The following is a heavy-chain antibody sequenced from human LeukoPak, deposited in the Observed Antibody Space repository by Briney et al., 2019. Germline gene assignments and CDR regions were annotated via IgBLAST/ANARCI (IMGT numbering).Heavy chain of an antibody. CDR1: GGSISSSSYY. CDR2: IYYSGST. Sequence: MTSETLSLTCTVSGGSISSSSYYWGWIHQPPGKGLEWIGSIYYSGSTYYNPSLKSRVTISVDTSKDQFSLKLSSVTAADTAVYYCARHIAVAAYFDYWGQGTLVTVSS. D-gene: IGHD6-19*01. V-gene: IGHV4-39*01. CDR3: ARHIAVAAYFDY. J-gene: IGHJ4*02.